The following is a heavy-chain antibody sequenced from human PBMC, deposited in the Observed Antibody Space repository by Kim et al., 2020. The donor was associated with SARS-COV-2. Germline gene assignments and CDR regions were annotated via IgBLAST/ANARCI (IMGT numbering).Heavy chain of an antibody. V-gene: IGHV4-4*02. J-gene: IGHJ3*02. CDR1: GGSISSTNW. Sequence: SETLSLTCAVSGGSISSTNWWSWVRQPPGKGLEWIGEIYHSGSTVYNPSLKSRVTLSLDKSKNQFSLELSSVTAADTAVYYCAGAIPIAAFDIWGQGKMVTVSS. D-gene: IGHD2-21*01. CDR3: AGAIPIAAFDI. CDR2: IYHSGST.